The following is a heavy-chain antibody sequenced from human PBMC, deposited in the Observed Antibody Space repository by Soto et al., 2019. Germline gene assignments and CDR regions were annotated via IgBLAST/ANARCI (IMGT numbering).Heavy chain of an antibody. V-gene: IGHV4-31*03. J-gene: IGHJ3*02. D-gene: IGHD3-10*01. CDR3: ARDKGGYYGSGSYVAFDI. CDR1: GGSISSGGYY. CDR2: IYYSGST. Sequence: TLETLSLTCTVSGGSISSGGYYWSWIRQHPGKGLEWIGYIYYSGSTYYNPSLKSRVTISVDTSKNQFSLKLSSVTAADTAVYYCARDKGGYYGSGSYVAFDIWGQGTMVT.